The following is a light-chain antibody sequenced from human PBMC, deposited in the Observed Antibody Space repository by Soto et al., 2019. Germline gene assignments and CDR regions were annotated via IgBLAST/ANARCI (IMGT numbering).Light chain of an antibody. J-gene: IGKJ1*01. CDR1: QSVSSSY. Sequence: EIVLTQSPGTLSFSPGERATLSCRASQSVSSSYLAWYQQKPGQAPRLLIYGASTRATGIPARFSGSGSGTEFTLTISSLQSEDFAVYYCQQYNIWPTFGQGTKVDIK. CDR3: QQYNIWPT. V-gene: IGKV3-15*01. CDR2: GAS.